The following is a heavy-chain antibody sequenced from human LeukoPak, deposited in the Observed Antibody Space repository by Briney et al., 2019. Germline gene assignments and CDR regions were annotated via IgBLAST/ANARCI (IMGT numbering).Heavy chain of an antibody. CDR1: GGSFSGYY. D-gene: IGHD6-19*01. V-gene: IGHV4-34*01. J-gene: IGHJ4*02. Sequence: KSSETLSLTCAVYGGSFSGYYWSWIRQPPGKGLEWIGEINHSGSTNYNPSLKSRVTISVDTSKNQFSLNLSSVTATDTAVYYCERVRPSGWYFDYWGQGTMVTVSS. CDR2: INHSGST. CDR3: ERVRPSGWYFDY.